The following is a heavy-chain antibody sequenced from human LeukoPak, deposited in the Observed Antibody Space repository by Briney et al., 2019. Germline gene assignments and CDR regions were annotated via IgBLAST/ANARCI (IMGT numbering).Heavy chain of an antibody. CDR3: ARHPDYGVYFDY. D-gene: IGHD4-17*01. Sequence: SSETLSLTCTVSGGSISSSSYYWGWIRQPPGKGLEWIGSIYYSGSTYYNPSLKSRVTISVDTSKNQFSLKLSSVTAADTAVYYCARHPDYGVYFDYWGQGTLVTVSS. V-gene: IGHV4-39*01. J-gene: IGHJ4*02. CDR1: GGSISSSSYY. CDR2: IYYSGST.